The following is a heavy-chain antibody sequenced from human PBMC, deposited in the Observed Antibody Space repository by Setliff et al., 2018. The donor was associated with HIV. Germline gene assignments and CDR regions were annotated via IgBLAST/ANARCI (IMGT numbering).Heavy chain of an antibody. CDR2: IYTSGST. D-gene: IGHD1-26*01. CDR1: GGSINSGSYY. V-gene: IGHV4-61*02. CDR3: ARTTYSGSYFNDS. J-gene: IGHJ5*01. Sequence: SETLSLTCTVSGGSINSGSYYWSWIRQPAGKGLEWIGRIYTSGSTYYNPSLKSRVTVSVDPSKNQFSLKLSSVTAADTAVYYCARTTYSGSYFNDSWGQGTLVTVSS.